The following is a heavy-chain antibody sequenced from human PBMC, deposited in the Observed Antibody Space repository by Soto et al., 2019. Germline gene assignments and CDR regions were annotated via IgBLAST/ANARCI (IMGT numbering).Heavy chain of an antibody. V-gene: IGHV3-23*01. CDR2: ISGSGGST. CDR1: GFTFSSYA. D-gene: IGHD2-2*01. CDR3: AKALPSGPTPDYYDGMDV. J-gene: IGHJ6*02. Sequence: EVQLLESGGGLVQPGGSLRLSCAASGFTFSSYAMSWVRQAPGKWLEWVSAISGSGGSTYYADSVKGRFTISRDNSKNTLYLQMNSLRAEDTAVYYCAKALPSGPTPDYYDGMDVWGQGTTVTFSS.